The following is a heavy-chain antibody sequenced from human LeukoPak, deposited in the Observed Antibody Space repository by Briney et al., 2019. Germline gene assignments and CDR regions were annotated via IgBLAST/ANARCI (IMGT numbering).Heavy chain of an antibody. CDR3: ARGTYSSGWSLGFDP. CDR1: GGSISSGGYF. CDR2: IYYGGST. V-gene: IGHV4-31*03. J-gene: IGHJ5*02. Sequence: SETLSLTCTVSGGSISSGGYFWSWIRQHPGKGLEWIGYIYYGGSTYYNPSLKSRLTISVDTSENQFSLRLTSVTAADTAVYYCARGTYSSGWSLGFDPWGQGTWSPSPQ. D-gene: IGHD6-19*01.